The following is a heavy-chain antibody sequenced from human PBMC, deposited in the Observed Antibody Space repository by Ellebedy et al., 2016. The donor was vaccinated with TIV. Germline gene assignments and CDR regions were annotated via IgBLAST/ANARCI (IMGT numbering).Heavy chain of an antibody. Sequence: GESLKISCKGSGYSFTNYWIGWVRQMPGKGLESMGIIYPGYSDTRYSPSFQGQVTISADKSTSTAYLQWSSLKTSDTAMYYCASASVAGISGYVALWGRGTLVTVSS. CDR3: ASASVAGISGYVAL. D-gene: IGHD6-19*01. V-gene: IGHV5-51*01. CDR1: GYSFTNYW. J-gene: IGHJ2*01. CDR2: IYPGYSDT.